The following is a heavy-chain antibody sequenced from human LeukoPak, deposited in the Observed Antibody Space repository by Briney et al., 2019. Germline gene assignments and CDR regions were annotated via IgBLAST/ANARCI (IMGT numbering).Heavy chain of an antibody. J-gene: IGHJ4*02. CDR3: ARDRTVLAVSATYY. CDR1: GFTFSSYA. D-gene: IGHD2-8*02. Sequence: GGSLSLSCAASGFTFSSYAMHWVRQPPGKGLEWVATISNDGNIDYYADSVKGRFTISSDNSKDTLDLQMNSLRDEDTAEYYCARDRTVLAVSATYYWGQGALVTVSS. CDR2: ISNDGNID. V-gene: IGHV3-30*14.